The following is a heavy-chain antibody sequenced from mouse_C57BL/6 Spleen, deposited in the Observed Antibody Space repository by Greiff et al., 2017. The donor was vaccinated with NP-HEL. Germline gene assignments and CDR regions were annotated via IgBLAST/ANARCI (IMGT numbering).Heavy chain of an antibody. CDR3: RFDGYYEGLAY. CDR1: GFNIKDYY. V-gene: IGHV14-4*01. CDR2: IDPENGDT. D-gene: IGHD2-3*01. J-gene: IGHJ3*01. Sequence: EVQLQQSGAELVRPGASVKLSCTASGFNIKDYYMHWVKQRPEQGLEWIGWIDPENGDTDYASKFQGKATMTADTSSNTAYLQRSSLTSEDTAVYCGRFDGYYEGLAYWGQGTLVTVSA.